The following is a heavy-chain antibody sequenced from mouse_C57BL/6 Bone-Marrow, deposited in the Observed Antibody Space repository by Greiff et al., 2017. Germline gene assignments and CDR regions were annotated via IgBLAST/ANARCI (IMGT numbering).Heavy chain of an antibody. CDR3: TRDYYYGSSPFAY. V-gene: IGHV5-9-1*02. Sequence: EVKVEESGAGLVKPGGSLKLSCAASGFTFSSYAMSWVRQTPEKRLEWVAYISSGGDYIYYADAVKGSYTISRDNARNTLYLQMSSLKSEDTAMYYCTRDYYYGSSPFAYWGQGTLVTVSA. CDR2: ISSGGDYI. D-gene: IGHD1-1*01. CDR1: GFTFSSYA. J-gene: IGHJ3*01.